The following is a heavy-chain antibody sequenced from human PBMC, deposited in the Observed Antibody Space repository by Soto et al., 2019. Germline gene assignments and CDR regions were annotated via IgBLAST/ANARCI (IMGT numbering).Heavy chain of an antibody. Sequence: LRLSCAASGFTFSKYAMSWLRQAPGKGLEWLSALSGSGISTYYADSVKGRFTISRDNSKNTLYLRLNSLRAEDTAIYYCAKSTREYSYRAHDYWGQGTLVTVSS. CDR1: GFTFSKYA. CDR2: LSGSGIST. J-gene: IGHJ4*02. CDR3: AKSTREYSYRAHDY. D-gene: IGHD3-16*02. V-gene: IGHV3-23*01.